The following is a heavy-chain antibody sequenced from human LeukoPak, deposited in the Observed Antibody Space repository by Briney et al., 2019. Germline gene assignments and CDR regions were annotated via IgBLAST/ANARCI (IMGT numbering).Heavy chain of an antibody. D-gene: IGHD3-9*01. CDR1: GFTFDDYA. Sequence: GGSLRPSCAASGFTFDDYAMHWVRQAPGKGLEWVSGISWNSGSIGYADSVKGRFTISRDNAKNSLYLQMNSLRAEDTALYYCAKDMGVLTRGPFDYWGQGTLVTVSS. CDR3: AKDMGVLTRGPFDY. CDR2: ISWNSGSI. J-gene: IGHJ4*02. V-gene: IGHV3-9*01.